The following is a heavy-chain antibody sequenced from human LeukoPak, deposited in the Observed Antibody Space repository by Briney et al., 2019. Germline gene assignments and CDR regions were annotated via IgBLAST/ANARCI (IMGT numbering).Heavy chain of an antibody. CDR2: INHSGGT. CDR3: ARDVRGVITYYFDY. J-gene: IGHJ4*02. V-gene: IGHV4-34*01. D-gene: IGHD3-10*01. Sequence: SETLSLTCAVYGGSFSGYYWSWIRQPPGKGLEWIGEINHSGGTNYNPSLKSRVTISVDTSKNQFSLKLSSVTAADTAVYYCARDVRGVITYYFDYWGQGTLVTVSS. CDR1: GGSFSGYY.